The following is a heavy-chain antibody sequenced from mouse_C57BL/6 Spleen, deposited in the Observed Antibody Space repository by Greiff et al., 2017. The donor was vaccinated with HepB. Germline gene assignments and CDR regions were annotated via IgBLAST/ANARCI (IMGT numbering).Heavy chain of an antibody. J-gene: IGHJ2*01. V-gene: IGHV5-17*01. D-gene: IGHD4-1*01. CDR2: ISSGSSTI. Sequence: EVMLVESGGGLVKPGGSLKLSCAASGFTFSDYGMHWVRQAPEKGLEWVAYISSGSSTIYYADTVKGRFTISRDNAKNTLFLQMTSLRSEDTAMYYCARRRRNWDYFDYWGQGTTLTVSS. CDR1: GFTFSDYG. CDR3: ARRRRNWDYFDY.